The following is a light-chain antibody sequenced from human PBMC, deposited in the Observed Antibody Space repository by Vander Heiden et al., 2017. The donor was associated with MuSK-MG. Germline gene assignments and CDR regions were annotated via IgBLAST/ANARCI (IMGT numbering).Light chain of an antibody. Sequence: QSALTQPASVSGSPGQSITISCTGTSSDVGGYNYVSWYQQPPGKAPKLIICYVRYRPSGVFNRFSGSKAGKTAFPTISGQQAEDEADYYCSSYTSSSTLVFGGGTKLTVL. J-gene: IGLJ2*01. CDR1: SSDVGGYNY. V-gene: IGLV2-14*01. CDR3: SSYTSSSTLV. CDR2: YVR.